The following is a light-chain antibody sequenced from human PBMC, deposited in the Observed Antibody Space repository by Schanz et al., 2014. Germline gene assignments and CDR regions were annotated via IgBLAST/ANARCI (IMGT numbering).Light chain of an antibody. Sequence: QTVVTQEPSFSVSPGGTVTLTCGLTSASVSTSYYPSWYQQTPGQAPRTLIYSTETRSSGVPDRFSGSILGNKAALTITGAQADDESDYYCVLFMGSVMVFGGGTKLTVL. CDR3: VLFMGSVMV. CDR2: STE. J-gene: IGLJ3*02. V-gene: IGLV8-61*01. CDR1: SASVSTSYY.